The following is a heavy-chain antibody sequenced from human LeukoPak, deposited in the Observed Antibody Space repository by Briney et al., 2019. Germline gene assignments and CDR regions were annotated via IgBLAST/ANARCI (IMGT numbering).Heavy chain of an antibody. J-gene: IGHJ3*02. D-gene: IGHD7-27*01. Sequence: ASVKVSCKASGYTFTGYYMHWVRQAPGQGLEWMGWINPNSGSTNYAQKFQGRVTMTRNTSISTAYMELSSLRSEDTAVYYCARAWVISRLGDAFDIWGQGTMVTVSS. V-gene: IGHV1-2*02. CDR2: INPNSGST. CDR1: GYTFTGYY. CDR3: ARAWVISRLGDAFDI.